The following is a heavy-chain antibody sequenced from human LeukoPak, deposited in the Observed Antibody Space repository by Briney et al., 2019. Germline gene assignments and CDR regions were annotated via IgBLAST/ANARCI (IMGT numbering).Heavy chain of an antibody. V-gene: IGHV3-48*04. CDR1: GFTFSAYN. CDR2: ISGSSSAI. J-gene: IGHJ4*02. CDR3: ARTLYYYDSSGYYGY. Sequence: GGSLRLSCAASGFTFSAYNMIWVRQAPGKGLEWLSYISGSSSAIYYADSVQGRFTISRDNAKNSLYLQMNSLRAEDTAVYYCARTLYYYDSSGYYGYWGQGTLVTVSS. D-gene: IGHD3-22*01.